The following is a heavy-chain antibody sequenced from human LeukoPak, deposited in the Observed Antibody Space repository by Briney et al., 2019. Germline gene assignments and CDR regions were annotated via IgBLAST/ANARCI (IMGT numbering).Heavy chain of an antibody. CDR1: GYTFTSYY. J-gene: IGHJ6*04. CDR2: INPSGGST. V-gene: IGHV1-46*01. CDR3: ARDGGTSYGMDV. Sequence: ASVKVSCKASGYTFTSYYMHWVRQAPGQGLEWMGIINPSGGSTSYAQKFQGWVTMTRDTSISTAYMELSRLRSDDTAVYYCARDGGTSYGMDVWGKGTTVTVSS. D-gene: IGHD3-16*01.